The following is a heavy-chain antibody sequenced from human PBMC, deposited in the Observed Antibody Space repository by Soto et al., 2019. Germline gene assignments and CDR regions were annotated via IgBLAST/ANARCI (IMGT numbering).Heavy chain of an antibody. CDR1: GFTFSRYG. V-gene: IGHV3-33*01. J-gene: IGHJ4*02. Sequence: QVQLVESGGGVVQPGRSLRLSCAASGFTFSRYGMHWVRQAPGKGLEWVASIWDDGSKIYYADSVRGRFTISRDNSKSTLYLQLNRLRAEDPAVYYWARDGVAMATIAGLEEWGQGTLGTVSS. D-gene: IGHD5-12*01. CDR3: ARDGVAMATIAGLEE. CDR2: IWDDGSKI.